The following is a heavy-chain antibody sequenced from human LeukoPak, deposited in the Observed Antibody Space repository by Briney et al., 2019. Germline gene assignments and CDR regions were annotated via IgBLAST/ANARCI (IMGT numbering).Heavy chain of an antibody. J-gene: IGHJ4*02. Sequence: GGSLRLSCAASGSTFSNYAMSWVRQAPGKGLEWVSGISGSSGTTYYTDSVQGRFTISRDNSKDTLYLQMNSPRDDDTAIYYCAKSWSCVQYNDWLCYFDYWGQGTLVTVSS. CDR3: AKSWSCVQYNDWLCYFDY. CDR2: ISGSSGTT. V-gene: IGHV3-23*01. D-gene: IGHD3-9*01. CDR1: GSTFSNYA.